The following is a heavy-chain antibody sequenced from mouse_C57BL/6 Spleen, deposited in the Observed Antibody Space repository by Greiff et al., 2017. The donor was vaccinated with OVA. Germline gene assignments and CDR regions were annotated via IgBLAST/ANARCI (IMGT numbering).Heavy chain of an antibody. CDR3: AREFYGSRGAWFAY. CDR2: IHPNSGST. V-gene: IGHV1-64*01. J-gene: IGHJ3*01. CDR1: GYTFTSYW. D-gene: IGHD1-1*01. Sequence: QVQLQQPGAELVKPGASVKLSCKASGYTFTSYWMHWVKRRPGQGLEWIGMIHPNSGSTNYNEKFKSKATLTVDKSSSTAYMQLSSLTSEDSAVYYCAREFYGSRGAWFAYWGQGTLVTVSA.